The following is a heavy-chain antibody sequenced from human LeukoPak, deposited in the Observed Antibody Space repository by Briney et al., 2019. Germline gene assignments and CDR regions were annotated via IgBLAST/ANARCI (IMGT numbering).Heavy chain of an antibody. CDR2: ISYDGSNK. CDR1: GFTFSSYG. Sequence: GGSLRLSRAASGFTFSSYGMHWVRQAPGKGLEWVAVISYDGSNKYYADSVKGRFTISRDNSKNTLYLQMNSLRAEDTAVYYCAKNPSRGSGSYSDYWGQGTLVTVSS. J-gene: IGHJ4*02. D-gene: IGHD3-10*01. V-gene: IGHV3-30*18. CDR3: AKNPSRGSGSYSDY.